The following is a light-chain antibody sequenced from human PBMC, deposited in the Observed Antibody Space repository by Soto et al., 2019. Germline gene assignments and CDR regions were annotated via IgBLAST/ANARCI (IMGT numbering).Light chain of an antibody. V-gene: IGLV2-14*01. Sequence: QSALTQPASVSGSPGQSITISCTGTSSDVGGYNYVSWYQQHPGKAPKLMPSGVSNRFSGSKSGNTASLTISGLQAEDEADYEGVVFGGGTKLTVL. CDR3: VV. CDR1: SSDVGGYNY. J-gene: IGLJ2*01.